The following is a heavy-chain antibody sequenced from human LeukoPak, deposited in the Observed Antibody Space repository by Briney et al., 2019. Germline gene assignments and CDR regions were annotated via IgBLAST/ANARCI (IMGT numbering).Heavy chain of an antibody. CDR3: AREPDGYSSSWYGSAFDI. Sequence: GGSLRLSCAASGFTFDDYGMSWVRQAPGKGLEWVSGINWNGGSTGYADSVKGQFTISRDNAKNSLYLQMNSLRAEDTALYYCAREPDGYSSSWYGSAFDIWGQGTMVTVSS. J-gene: IGHJ3*02. CDR1: GFTFDDYG. CDR2: INWNGGST. V-gene: IGHV3-20*04. D-gene: IGHD6-13*01.